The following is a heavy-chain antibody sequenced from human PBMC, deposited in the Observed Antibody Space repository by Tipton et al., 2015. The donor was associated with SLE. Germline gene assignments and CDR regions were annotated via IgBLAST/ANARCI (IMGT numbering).Heavy chain of an antibody. J-gene: IGHJ3*02. D-gene: IGHD3-10*01. CDR2: IREDGSEN. CDR1: GFTFSNNW. V-gene: IGHV3-7*01. CDR3: AREYQGSFYVNGAFDM. Sequence: SLRLSCAVSGFTFSNNWMAWVRQAPGKGLEWVAHIREDGSENFYVDSVRGRFIISRDNAKSSLYLQMNSLNAEDAAVYYCAREYQGSFYVNGAFDMWGQGTVVTVSS.